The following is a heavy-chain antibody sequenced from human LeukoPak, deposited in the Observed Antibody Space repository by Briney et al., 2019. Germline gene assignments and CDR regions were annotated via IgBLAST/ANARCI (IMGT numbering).Heavy chain of an antibody. J-gene: IGHJ5*02. CDR3: ARDSDIVVVPAASTNWFDP. Sequence: PSETLSLTCTVSGGSISSSSYYWGWIRQPPGKGLGWIGSIYYSGSTYYNPSLKSRVTISVDTSKNQFSLKLSSVTAADTAVYYCARDSDIVVVPAASTNWFDPWGQGTLVTVSS. CDR1: GGSISSSSYY. D-gene: IGHD2-2*01. V-gene: IGHV4-39*07. CDR2: IYYSGST.